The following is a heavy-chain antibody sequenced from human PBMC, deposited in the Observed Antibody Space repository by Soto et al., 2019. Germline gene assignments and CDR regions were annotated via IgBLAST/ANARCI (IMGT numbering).Heavy chain of an antibody. D-gene: IGHD6-6*01. CDR3: ARTIVARAANDAFAV. Sequence: EVQLVESGGRVVPPGGSLRLSCAASGFTFDDYGMSWVRQVPGQGLEWVCGINWNGGGTVFADSVKGRFTISRDNAKNSLYLKMNSLRAEDTALYHCARTIVARAANDAFAVWGQGTMVTVSS. J-gene: IGHJ3*01. CDR2: INWNGGGT. V-gene: IGHV3-20*01. CDR1: GFTFDDYG.